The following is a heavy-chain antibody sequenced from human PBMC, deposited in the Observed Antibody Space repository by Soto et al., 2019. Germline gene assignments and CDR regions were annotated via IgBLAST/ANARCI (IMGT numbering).Heavy chain of an antibody. V-gene: IGHV3-30*18. CDR2: ISYEGSNK. CDR1: GFTFSSYG. CDR3: AKDRVSAANYYYYYGMDV. J-gene: IGHJ6*02. D-gene: IGHD2-2*01. Sequence: LRLSCAASGFTFSSYGMHWVRQAPGKGLEWVAVISYEGSNKYYADSVRGRFTISRDNSKNTLYLQMNSLRAEDTAVYYCAKDRVSAANYYYYYGMDVWGQGTTVTVSS.